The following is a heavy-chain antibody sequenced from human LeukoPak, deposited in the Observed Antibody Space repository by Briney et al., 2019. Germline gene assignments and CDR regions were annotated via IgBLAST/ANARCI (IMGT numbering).Heavy chain of an antibody. CDR1: GGSISSSSYY. CDR3: ARADYGGSPWYFDL. Sequence: SETLSLTCTVSGGSISSSSYYWSWIRQPAGKGLEWIGRIYTSGSTNYNPSLKSRVTISVDTSKNQFSLKLSSVTAADTAVYYCARADYGGSPWYFDLWGRGTLVTVSS. D-gene: IGHD4-23*01. V-gene: IGHV4-61*02. J-gene: IGHJ2*01. CDR2: IYTSGST.